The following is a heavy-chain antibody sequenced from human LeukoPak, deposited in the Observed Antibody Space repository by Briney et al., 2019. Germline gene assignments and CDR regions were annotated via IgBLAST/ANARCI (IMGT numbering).Heavy chain of an antibody. J-gene: IGHJ6*03. Sequence: GGSLRLSCAASGFTFSSYGMHWVRQAPGKGLEWVAVISYDGSNKYYADSVKGRFTISRDNSKNTLYLQMNSLRAEDTAVYYCAEGATLLWFGDYYYMDVWGKGTTVTISS. V-gene: IGHV3-30*18. D-gene: IGHD3-10*01. CDR2: ISYDGSNK. CDR3: AEGATLLWFGDYYYMDV. CDR1: GFTFSSYG.